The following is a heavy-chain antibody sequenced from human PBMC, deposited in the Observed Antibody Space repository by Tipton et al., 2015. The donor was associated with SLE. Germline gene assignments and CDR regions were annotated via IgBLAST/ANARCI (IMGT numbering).Heavy chain of an antibody. Sequence: LRLSCTVSGGSISSGDYYWSWIRQPAGKGLEWIGHIYNSGSTIYNPSLKSRVTISVDMSQSQFSLQLRSVTAADTAVYYCAKDVGGNSPFDSWGQGTLVTVSS. CDR3: AKDVGGNSPFDS. V-gene: IGHV4-61*09. J-gene: IGHJ4*02. CDR1: GGSISSGDYY. D-gene: IGHD3-16*01. CDR2: IYNSGST.